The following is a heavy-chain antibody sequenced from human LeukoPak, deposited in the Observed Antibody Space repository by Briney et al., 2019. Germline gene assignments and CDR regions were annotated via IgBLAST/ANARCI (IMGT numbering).Heavy chain of an antibody. CDR3: ASTYYYYYGMDV. J-gene: IGHJ6*02. Sequence: SETLSLTCAVYGGSFSGYYWSWIRQPPGKGLEWIGEINHSGSTSYNPSLKSRVTISVDTSKNQFSLKLSSVTAADTAVYYCASTYYYYYGMDVWGQGTTVTVSS. V-gene: IGHV4-34*01. CDR2: INHSGST. CDR1: GGSFSGYY.